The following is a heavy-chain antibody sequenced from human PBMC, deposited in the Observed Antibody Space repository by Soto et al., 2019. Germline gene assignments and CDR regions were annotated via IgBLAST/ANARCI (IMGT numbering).Heavy chain of an antibody. CDR3: ARAYGVPPAGFDY. V-gene: IGHV1-2*04. CDR2: INPNSGGT. J-gene: IGHJ4*02. Sequence: ASVKVSCKASGYTFTGYYMHWVRQAPGQGLEWMGWINPNSGGTNYAQKFQGWVTMTRDTSISTAYMELSRLRSDDTAVYYCARAYGVPPAGFDYWGQGTLVTVST. CDR1: GYTFTGYY. D-gene: IGHD2-2*01.